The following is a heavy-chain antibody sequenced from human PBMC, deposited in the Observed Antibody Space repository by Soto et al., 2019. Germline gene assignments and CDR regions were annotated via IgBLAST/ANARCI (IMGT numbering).Heavy chain of an antibody. V-gene: IGHV4-59*01. CDR3: ARGPPSPRIMGPSRGPWFDP. CDR1: GGSISSYY. D-gene: IGHD1-26*01. CDR2: LYYSGRP. J-gene: IGHJ5*02. Sequence: PSETLSLTCSVSGGSISSYYWSWIRQSPGKGLECIGHLYYSGRPNYNPSLKSRVTISVDPSKNQVSLRLRSVTAADTAVYYCARGPPSPRIMGPSRGPWFDPWGQGTLVTVSS.